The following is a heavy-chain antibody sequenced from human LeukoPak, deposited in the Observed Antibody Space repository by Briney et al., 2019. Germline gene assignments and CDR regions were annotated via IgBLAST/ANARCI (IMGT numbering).Heavy chain of an antibody. Sequence: ASVKVSCKASGYTFTNYGISWVRQASGQGLEWMGWISGYNGNTNYAQKFQGRVTMATDTSTTTAFMELRSLRSDDTAVYYCARDWGQTDSPLDYWGQGTLVTVSS. J-gene: IGHJ4*02. V-gene: IGHV1-18*01. D-gene: IGHD3-16*01. CDR3: ARDWGQTDSPLDY. CDR1: GYTFTNYG. CDR2: ISGYNGNT.